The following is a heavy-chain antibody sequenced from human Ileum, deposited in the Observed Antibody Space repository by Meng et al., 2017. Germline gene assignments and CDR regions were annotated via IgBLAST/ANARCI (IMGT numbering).Heavy chain of an antibody. Sequence: VQRHPPASGIANPPQTHSLPWCVSGGRVSVNFAAWNWIRQSPLRGLEWLVRTYYRSKWYSEYAVSVKSRISITPDTSKNQFSLQMNSVTPEDTAVYYCASGSGSLDYWGPGTLVTVSS. V-gene: IGHV6-1*01. J-gene: IGHJ4*02. CDR1: GGRVSVNFAA. CDR3: ASGSGSLDY. CDR2: TYYRSKWYS. D-gene: IGHD3-3*01.